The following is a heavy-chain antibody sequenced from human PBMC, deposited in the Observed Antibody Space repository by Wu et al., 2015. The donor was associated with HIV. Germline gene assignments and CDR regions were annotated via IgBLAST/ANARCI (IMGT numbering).Heavy chain of an antibody. CDR3: ARDGCSSSSCYMVQY. CDR2: IIPVFHTA. J-gene: IGHJ4*02. CDR1: RDTFTSYA. Sequence: QVQLVQSGAEVKKPGSSVKVSCKASRDTFTSYAINWVRQAPGQGLQWMGGIIPVFHTANYAQKFQGRVTITADESTSTAYMELSRLISDDTAVYYCARDGCSSSSCYMVQYWGQGTLVTVSS. D-gene: IGHD2-2*02. V-gene: IGHV1-69*12.